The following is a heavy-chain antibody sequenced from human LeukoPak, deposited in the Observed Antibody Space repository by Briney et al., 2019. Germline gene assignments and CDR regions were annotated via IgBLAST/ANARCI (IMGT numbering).Heavy chain of an antibody. CDR1: GFTFSSYW. CDR2: IKQDGSEK. D-gene: IGHD2-21*02. J-gene: IGHJ4*02. Sequence: PGGSLRLSCAASGFTFSSYWMSWVRQAPGKGLEWVANIKQDGSEKYYVDSVKGRFTISRDNAKNSLYLQMNSLRAEDTAVYYCARGHCRRGRHFDYWGQGTLVTVSS. V-gene: IGHV3-7*01. CDR3: ARGHCRRGRHFDY.